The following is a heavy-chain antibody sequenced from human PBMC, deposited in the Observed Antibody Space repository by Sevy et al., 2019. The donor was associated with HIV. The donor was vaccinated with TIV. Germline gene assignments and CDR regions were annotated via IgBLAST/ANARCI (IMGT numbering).Heavy chain of an antibody. D-gene: IGHD1-7*01. J-gene: IGHJ3*02. V-gene: IGHV3-23*01. Sequence: GGSLRLSCAASGFTFSSYAMSLVRQAPGKGLEWVSGLSGNGGSTNYADSVKGRFALSRDNSKNTLYLQMNNLRAEDTAIYFCAKDRIWELGDAFDIWGQGTMVTVSS. CDR3: AKDRIWELGDAFDI. CDR1: GFTFSSYA. CDR2: LSGNGGST.